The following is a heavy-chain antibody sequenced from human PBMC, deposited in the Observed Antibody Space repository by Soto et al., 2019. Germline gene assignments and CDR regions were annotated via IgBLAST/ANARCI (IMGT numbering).Heavy chain of an antibody. Sequence: QVQLVQSGAEVKKPGSSVKVSCQASGGTFNTYAINWVRQAPGQGLEWLGGIIPIFGPTNYTQKFQGRVTITADISTSTAYMELSSLRSDDTAVYYCARDGYCSGGSCYSLGYWGQGTLVTVSS. CDR1: GGTFNTYA. J-gene: IGHJ4*02. CDR3: ARDGYCSGGSCYSLGY. CDR2: IIPIFGPT. V-gene: IGHV1-69*06. D-gene: IGHD2-15*01.